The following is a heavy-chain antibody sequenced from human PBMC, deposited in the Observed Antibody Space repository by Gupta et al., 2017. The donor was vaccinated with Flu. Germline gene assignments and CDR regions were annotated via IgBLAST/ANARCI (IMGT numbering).Heavy chain of an antibody. V-gene: IGHV3-30-3*01. D-gene: IGHD5-24*01. CDR1: GLTFSRYA. CDR2: ISYDGSNK. CDR3: ARDGLGRDGYITIRAVVYFDY. Sequence: QVQLVESGGGVVQPGRSLRLSCAASGLTFSRYAMPWVRQAPGKGLEWVAVISYDGSNKYYADSVKGRFTISRDNSKSTLYLQMNSLRAEDTAVYYCARDGLGRDGYITIRAVVYFDYWGQGTLVTVSS. J-gene: IGHJ4*02.